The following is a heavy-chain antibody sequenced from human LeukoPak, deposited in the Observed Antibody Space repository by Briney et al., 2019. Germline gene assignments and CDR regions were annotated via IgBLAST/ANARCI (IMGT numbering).Heavy chain of an antibody. CDR2: ISSSAINI. CDR3: ARLRSSSYYFDY. D-gene: IGHD6-6*01. V-gene: IGHV3-11*01. J-gene: IGHJ4*02. Sequence: PGGSLRLSCAASGFTFSDYYMSWIRQAPGKGLEWVSFISSSAINIYYADSVKGRVTISRDSAKDSLYLQMNSLRAEDTAVYYCARLRSSSYYFDYWGQGTLVTVSS. CDR1: GFTFSDYY.